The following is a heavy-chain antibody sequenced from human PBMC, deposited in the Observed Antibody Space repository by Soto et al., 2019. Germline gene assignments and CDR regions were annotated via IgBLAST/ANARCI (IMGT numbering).Heavy chain of an antibody. J-gene: IGHJ4*02. Sequence: SETLSLTCAFSCGSITTDNWWTWVRQPPGKGLEWVGEIHPSGSTNYNSSLKSRVTISVDKSKNQFSLKLTAVTAADTAVYYCASRIAARPYWGQGALVTVSS. CDR2: IHPSGST. V-gene: IGHV4-4*02. D-gene: IGHD6-6*01. CDR1: CGSITTDNW. CDR3: ASRIAARPY.